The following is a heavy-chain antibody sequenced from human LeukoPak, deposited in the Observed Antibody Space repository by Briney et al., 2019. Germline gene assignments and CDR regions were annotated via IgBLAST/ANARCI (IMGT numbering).Heavy chain of an antibody. D-gene: IGHD3-9*01. Sequence: GGSLRLSCAASGFTFGNYAMTWGRQAPGKGRGWVSFISPNSDTTHYADSVKGRFTVSRDNSKSTIYLHMNSLGVEDTAVYYCSRYDLSTYARRAFEYWGQGTLVIVSS. J-gene: IGHJ4*02. CDR2: ISPNSDTT. CDR3: SRYDLSTYARRAFEY. V-gene: IGHV3-23*01. CDR1: GFTFGNYA.